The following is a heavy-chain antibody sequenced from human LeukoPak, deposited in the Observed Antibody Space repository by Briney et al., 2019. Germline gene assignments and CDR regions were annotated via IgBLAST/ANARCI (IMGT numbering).Heavy chain of an antibody. D-gene: IGHD3-16*02. CDR3: ARELGDYDYVWGSYRRYYFDY. Sequence: GGSLRLSCAASGFTFSSYVMHWVRQAPGKGLEWVAVIWYDGSNKYYADSVKGRFTISRDNSKNTLYLQMNSLRAEDTAVYYCARELGDYDYVWGSYRRYYFDYWGQGTLVTVSS. CDR2: IWYDGSNK. J-gene: IGHJ4*02. CDR1: GFTFSSYV. V-gene: IGHV3-33*01.